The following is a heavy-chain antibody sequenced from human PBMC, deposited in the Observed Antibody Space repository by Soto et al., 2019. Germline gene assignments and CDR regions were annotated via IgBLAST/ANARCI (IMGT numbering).Heavy chain of an antibody. CDR1: GFTFGDYA. CDR3: TRDTGVYYYYGMDV. J-gene: IGHJ6*02. Sequence: EVQLVESGGGLVQPGRSLRLSCTASGFTFGDYAMSWVRQAPGKGLEWVGFIRSKAYGGTTEYAASVKGRFTISRDDSKSIAYLQMNSLKTEDTAVYYCTRDTGVYYYYGMDVWGQGTTVTVSS. V-gene: IGHV3-49*04. D-gene: IGHD3-10*01. CDR2: IRSKAYGGTT.